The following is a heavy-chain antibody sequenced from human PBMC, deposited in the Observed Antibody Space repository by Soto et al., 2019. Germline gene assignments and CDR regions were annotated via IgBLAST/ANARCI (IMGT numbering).Heavy chain of an antibody. V-gene: IGHV4-59*01. D-gene: IGHD3-3*01. CDR1: GGSISSYY. CDR3: ASSLRDDFWSGYFGGYYYYGMDV. J-gene: IGHJ6*02. Sequence: KPSETLSLTCTVSGGSISSYYWSWIRQPPGKGLEWIGYIYYSGSTNYNPSLKSRVTISVDTSKNQFSLKLSSVTAADTAVYYCASSLRDDFWSGYFGGYYYYGMDVWGQGTTVTVSS. CDR2: IYYSGST.